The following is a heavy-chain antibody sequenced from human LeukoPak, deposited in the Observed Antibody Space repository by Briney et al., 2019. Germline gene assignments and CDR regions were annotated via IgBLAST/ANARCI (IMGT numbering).Heavy chain of an antibody. J-gene: IGHJ6*03. D-gene: IGHD3-22*01. CDR1: GFIFSGYA. Sequence: GGSLRLSCAASGFIFSGYAMHWVRQAPGKGLEWVAVISYDGNNKYYVDSVKGRFTISRDNSKNTLYLQMHSLRAEDTAVYYCARDKYYYDSSGFAYYMDVWGKGTTVTVSS. V-gene: IGHV3-30*04. CDR3: ARDKYYYDSSGFAYYMDV. CDR2: ISYDGNNK.